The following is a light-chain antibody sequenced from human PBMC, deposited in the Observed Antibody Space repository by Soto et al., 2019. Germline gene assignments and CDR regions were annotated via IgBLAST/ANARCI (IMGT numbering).Light chain of an antibody. CDR2: EVS. J-gene: IGLJ1*01. V-gene: IGLV2-18*02. CDR3: SSYTSSNTYV. CDR1: SSDVGSYSR. Sequence: QSVLTQPPSVSGSPGQSVTISCTGTSSDVGSYSRVSWYQQPPGTAPKLMIYEVSNRPSGVPDRFSGSKSGNTASLTISRLQPEDEADYYCSSYTSSNTYVFGTGTKLTVL.